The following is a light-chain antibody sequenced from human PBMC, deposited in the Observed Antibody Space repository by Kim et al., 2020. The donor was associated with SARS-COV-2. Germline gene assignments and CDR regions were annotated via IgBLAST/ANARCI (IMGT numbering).Light chain of an antibody. CDR1: SSDVGGYNY. J-gene: IGLJ3*02. V-gene: IGLV2-14*03. CDR3: SSYTSSSTRV. Sequence: QSALTQPASVSGSPAQSITISCTGTSSDVGGYNYVSWYQQHPGKAPKLMIYDVSNRPSGVSNRFSGSKSGNTASLTISGLQAEDEADYYCSSYTSSSTRVFGGGTQLTVL. CDR2: DVS.